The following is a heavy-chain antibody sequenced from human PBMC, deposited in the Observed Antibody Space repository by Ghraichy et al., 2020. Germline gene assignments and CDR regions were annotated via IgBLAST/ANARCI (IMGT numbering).Heavy chain of an antibody. D-gene: IGHD4-23*01. CDR2: FDPEDGET. Sequence: ASVKVSCKVSGYTLTELSMHWVRQAPGKGLEWMGGFDPEDGETIYAQKFQGRVTMTEDTSTDTAYMELSSLRSEDTAVYYCATDGPRGGGNSYNYYYGMDVWGQGTTVTVSS. CDR1: GYTLTELS. V-gene: IGHV1-24*01. J-gene: IGHJ6*02. CDR3: ATDGPRGGGNSYNYYYGMDV.